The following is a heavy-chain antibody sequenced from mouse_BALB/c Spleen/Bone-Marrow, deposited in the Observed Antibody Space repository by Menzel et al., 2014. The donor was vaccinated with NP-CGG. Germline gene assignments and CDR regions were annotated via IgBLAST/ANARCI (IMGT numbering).Heavy chain of an antibody. CDR1: GYTFTSSW. CDR2: IHPNSGNT. V-gene: IGHV1S130*01. J-gene: IGHJ2*01. D-gene: IGHD4-1*01. Sequence: GSVLVRPGASVKLSCKASGYTFTSSWMHWAKQRPGQGLEWIGEIHPNSGNTNYNEKFKGKATLTVDTSSSTAYVDLSSLTSEDSAVYYCARSGFDYWGQGTTLTVSS. CDR3: ARSGFDY.